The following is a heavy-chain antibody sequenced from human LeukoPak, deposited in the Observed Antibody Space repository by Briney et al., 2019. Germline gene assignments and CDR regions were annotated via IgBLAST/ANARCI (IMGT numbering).Heavy chain of an antibody. CDR1: GYTFTSYG. CDR3: ARGSPPRRNYDSRGYYSYYFDY. D-gene: IGHD3-22*01. J-gene: IGHJ4*02. V-gene: IGHV1-18*01. Sequence: ASVKVSCKASGYTFTSYGISWVRQAPGQGLEWMGWISAYNGNTNYAQKLQGRVTMTTDTSTSTAYMELRSLRSDDTAVYYCARGSPPRRNYDSRGYYSYYFDYWGQGTLVTVSS. CDR2: ISAYNGNT.